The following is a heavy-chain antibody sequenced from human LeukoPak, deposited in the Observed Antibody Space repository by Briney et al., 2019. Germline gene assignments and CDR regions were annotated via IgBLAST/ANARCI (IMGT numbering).Heavy chain of an antibody. V-gene: IGHV1-18*01. CDR1: GYTFTSYG. CDR2: ISAYNGNT. CDR3: ARDPGVDERTYYYGMDV. Sequence: ASVKVSCKASGYTFTSYGISWVRQAPGQGLEWMGWISAYNGNTNYAQKLQGRVTMTTDTSTSTAYMELRSLRSDDTAVYYCARDPGVDERTYYYGMDVWGQGTTVTVSS. J-gene: IGHJ6*02. D-gene: IGHD5-12*01.